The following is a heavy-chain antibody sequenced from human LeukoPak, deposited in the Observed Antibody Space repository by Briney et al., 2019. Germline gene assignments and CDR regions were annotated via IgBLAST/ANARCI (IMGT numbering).Heavy chain of an antibody. CDR3: VREAGYCASVCLKSNWFDP. V-gene: IGHV3-23*01. J-gene: IGHJ5*02. CDR2: ISGSGGST. CDR1: GFTFSSYA. Sequence: AGGSLRLSCAASGFTFSSYAMSWVRQAPGKGLEWVSAISGSGGSTYYADSVKGRFTISRDNSKNTLYLQMNSLRAEDTAVYYRVREAGYCASVCLKSNWFDPWGQGTLVTVSS. D-gene: IGHD2-15*01.